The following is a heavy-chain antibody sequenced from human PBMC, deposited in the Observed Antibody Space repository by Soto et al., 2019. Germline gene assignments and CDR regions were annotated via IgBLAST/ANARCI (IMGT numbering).Heavy chain of an antibody. CDR3: AHRMGYSGMDV. D-gene: IGHD6-13*01. V-gene: IGHV2-5*02. J-gene: IGHJ6*02. CDR2: IYWDDDR. Sequence: QITLKESGPTVVKATQTLTLTCTFSGFSLSTSGVGVGWIRQPPGKALEWLALIYWDDDRRYSPSLKSRLTITKDTSKNQVVLAMTNMDPVDTATYYCAHRMGYSGMDVWGQGTTVTVSS. CDR1: GFSLSTSGVG.